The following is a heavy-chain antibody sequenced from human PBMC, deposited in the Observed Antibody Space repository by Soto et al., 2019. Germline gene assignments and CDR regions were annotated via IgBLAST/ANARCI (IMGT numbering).Heavy chain of an antibody. D-gene: IGHD5-18*01. V-gene: IGHV1-18*01. CDR1: GYRVTSSG. Sequence: ALVKVSCNAAGYRVTSSGIACVRQVPGQGPEWMGWISLYNGRTNYAQNDQGRVFMTTDISTNIVYLELRGLKSDDTGMYYCGRCRTDSYAMDVWGQGTTVTVSS. J-gene: IGHJ6*02. CDR2: ISLYNGRT. CDR3: GRCRTDSYAMDV.